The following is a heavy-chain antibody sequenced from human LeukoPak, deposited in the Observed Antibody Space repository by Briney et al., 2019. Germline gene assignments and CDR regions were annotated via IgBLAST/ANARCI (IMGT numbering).Heavy chain of an antibody. Sequence: GGSLRLSCAAFGFTFRSYAMTWVRQAPGKGLEWVSGISASGGSTYYADSVKGRFTISRDNSKNTLYLQMKSLRDEDTAEYYCASLPSGTTIVDYWGQGTLVTVSS. CDR1: GFTFRSYA. J-gene: IGHJ4*02. D-gene: IGHD3-10*01. V-gene: IGHV3-23*01. CDR3: ASLPSGTTIVDY. CDR2: ISASGGST.